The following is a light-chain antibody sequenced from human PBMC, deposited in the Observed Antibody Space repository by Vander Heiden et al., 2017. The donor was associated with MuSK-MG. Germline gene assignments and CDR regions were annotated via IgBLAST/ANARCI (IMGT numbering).Light chain of an antibody. CDR1: QSVLYSSNNKNY. Sequence: DIVMTQSPDSLAVSLGERATINCKYSQSVLYSSNNKNYLAWYQQKPGQPPKLLIYWASTRESGVPDRFSGSGSGTDFTLTISSLQAEDVAVYYCQQYYSTPLTFGHGTKVDIK. V-gene: IGKV4-1*01. CDR2: WAS. CDR3: QQYYSTPLT. J-gene: IGKJ3*01.